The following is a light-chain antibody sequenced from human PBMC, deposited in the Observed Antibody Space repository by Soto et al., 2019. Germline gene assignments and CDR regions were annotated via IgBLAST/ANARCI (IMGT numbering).Light chain of an antibody. CDR1: SSNIGTNN. V-gene: IGLV1-40*01. CDR2: AND. J-gene: IGLJ1*01. CDR3: QSYDSNLNGPYV. Sequence: QSVLTQPVSLSVAPGQRGTISFTGSSSNIGTNNVHWYQHLPGAAPKVLIYANDNRPSGVPDRFSVSKSGTSASLAITGLQAEDEADYYCQSYDSNLNGPYVFGTGTKVTVL.